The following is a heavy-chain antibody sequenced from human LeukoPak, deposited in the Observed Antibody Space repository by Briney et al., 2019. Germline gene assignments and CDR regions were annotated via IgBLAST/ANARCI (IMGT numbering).Heavy chain of an antibody. J-gene: IGHJ4*02. Sequence: PSETLSLTCTVSGASISGSGYYWGWIRQPPGKGLEWIGSIYSSGSTYYNASLQSRVTISIETSKNHISLRLNSVTAADTAMYYCAKSGGYGLIDYWGQGTLVTVSS. CDR2: IYSSGST. CDR1: GASISGSGYY. CDR3: AKSGGYGLIDY. V-gene: IGHV4-39*02. D-gene: IGHD1-26*01.